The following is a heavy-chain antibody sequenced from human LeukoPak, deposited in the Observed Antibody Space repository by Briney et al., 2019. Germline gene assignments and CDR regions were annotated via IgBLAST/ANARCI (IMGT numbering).Heavy chain of an antibody. D-gene: IGHD3-3*01. CDR2: IYYSGST. J-gene: IGHJ4*02. CDR1: GGSISSSSYY. Sequence: SETLSLTYTVSGGSISSSSYYWGWIRQPPGKGLEWIGSIYYSGSTYYNPSLKSRVTISVDTSKNQFSLKLSSVTAADTAVYYCARTLTSTIFGVVIYFDYWGQGTLVTVSS. CDR3: ARTLTSTIFGVVIYFDY. V-gene: IGHV4-39*07.